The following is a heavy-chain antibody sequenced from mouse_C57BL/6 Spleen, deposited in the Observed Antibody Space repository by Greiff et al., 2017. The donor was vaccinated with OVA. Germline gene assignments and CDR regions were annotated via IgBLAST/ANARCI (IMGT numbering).Heavy chain of an antibody. CDR3: AREGITTVGGYYYAMDY. D-gene: IGHD1-1*01. J-gene: IGHJ4*01. V-gene: IGHV1-80*01. CDR2: IYPGDGDT. Sequence: QVQLQQSGAELVKPGASVKISCKASGYAFSSYWMNWVKQRPGKGLEWIGQIYPGDGDTNYNGKFKGKATLTADKSSSTAYMQLSSLTSEDSAVYFCAREGITTVGGYYYAMDYWGQGTSVTVSS. CDR1: GYAFSSYW.